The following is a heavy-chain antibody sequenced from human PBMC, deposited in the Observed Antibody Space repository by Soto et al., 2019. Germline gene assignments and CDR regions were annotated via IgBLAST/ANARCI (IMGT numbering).Heavy chain of an antibody. J-gene: IGHJ6*02. CDR2: IYYSGST. CDR1: GGSISSSSYY. Sequence: PSETLSLTCTVSGGSISSSSYYWGWIRQPPGKGLEWIGSIYYSGSTYYNPSLKSRVTISVDTSKNQFSLKLSSVTAADTAVYYCARLPSYYDFWSGYYYYYGMDVWGQGTTVPVSS. V-gene: IGHV4-39*01. CDR3: ARLPSYYDFWSGYYYYYGMDV. D-gene: IGHD3-3*01.